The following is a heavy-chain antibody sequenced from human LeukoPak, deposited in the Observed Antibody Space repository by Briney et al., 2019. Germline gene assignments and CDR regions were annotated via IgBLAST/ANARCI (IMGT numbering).Heavy chain of an antibody. CDR3: ARDSSYYGSGSFSD. V-gene: IGHV3-48*03. CDR2: ISSSGSTI. D-gene: IGHD3-10*01. Sequence: PGGSLRLSCAASGFTFSSYEMNWVRQALGKGLEWVSYISSSGSTIYYADSVKGRFTISRDNAKNSLYLQMNSLRAEDTAVYYCARDSSYYGSGSFSDWGQGTLVTVSS. J-gene: IGHJ4*02. CDR1: GFTFSSYE.